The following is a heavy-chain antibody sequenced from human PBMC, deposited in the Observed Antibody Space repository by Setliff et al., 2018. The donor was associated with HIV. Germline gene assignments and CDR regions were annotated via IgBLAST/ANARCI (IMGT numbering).Heavy chain of an antibody. D-gene: IGHD6-19*01. V-gene: IGHV1-2*02. Sequence: ASVKVSCKASGYTFTGYYMHWVRQAPGQGLEWMGWINPHSGGTNYAQKFQGRVTMTRDTSISTAYMELSRLRSDDTAVYYCARNPRIAVAGTDYYYYMDVWGKGTTVTVSS. CDR1: GYTFTGYY. CDR3: ARNPRIAVAGTDYYYYMDV. CDR2: INPHSGGT. J-gene: IGHJ6*03.